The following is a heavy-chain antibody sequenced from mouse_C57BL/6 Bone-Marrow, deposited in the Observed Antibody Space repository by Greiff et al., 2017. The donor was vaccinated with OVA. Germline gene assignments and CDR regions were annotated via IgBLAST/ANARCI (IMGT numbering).Heavy chain of an antibody. CDR3: SEDSAVYYCALCGSSSILFAY. D-gene: IGHD1-1*01. J-gene: IGHJ3*01. CDR1: YTFSRRVH. Sequence: VKLLESGPELARPWASVKISCQAFYTFSRRVHFAIRDTNYWMQWVKQRPGQGLEWIGAIYPGNGDTSYNQKFKRKATLTADKSSSTAYMQRSSLTSEDSAVYYCALCGSSSILFAYWGQGTLVTVSA. CDR2: GQGLEWIG. V-gene: IGHV1-87*01.